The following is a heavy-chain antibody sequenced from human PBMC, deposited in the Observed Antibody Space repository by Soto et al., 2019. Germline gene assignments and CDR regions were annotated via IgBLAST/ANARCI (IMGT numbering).Heavy chain of an antibody. CDR1: GGTFSSYA. CDR2: IIPIFGTA. Sequence: SVKVSCKASGGTFSSYAISWVRQAPGRGLEWMGGIIPIFGTANYAQKFQGRVTITADESTSTAYMELSSLRSEDTAVYYCAADYYGSGSYYYYFDYWGQGTLVTVSS. CDR3: AADYYGSGSYYYYFDY. V-gene: IGHV1-69*13. J-gene: IGHJ4*02. D-gene: IGHD3-10*01.